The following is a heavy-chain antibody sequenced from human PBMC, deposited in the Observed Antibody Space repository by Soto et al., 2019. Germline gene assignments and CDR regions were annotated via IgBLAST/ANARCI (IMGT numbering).Heavy chain of an antibody. Sequence: SETLSLTCAVSGDSVTSGNYFWTWIRQPPGKGLEWIGYIHYSGTTSFFPSYNPSLRSRVTISEDTSKNQFSLKLLSVTTADTAVYFCAAGEASSRNLAPYYLDFWGQGTLVTVSS. CDR1: GDSVTSGNYF. CDR2: IHYSGTT. CDR3: AAGEASSRNLAPYYLDF. D-gene: IGHD6-13*01. V-gene: IGHV4-61*01. J-gene: IGHJ4*02.